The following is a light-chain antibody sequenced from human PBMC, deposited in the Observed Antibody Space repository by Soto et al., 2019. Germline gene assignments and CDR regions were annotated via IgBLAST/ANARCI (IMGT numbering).Light chain of an antibody. CDR1: QSISNY. Sequence: DVQMTPSPSSLSASVGDRVTITCRANQSISNYLNWYQQKPGKAPKLLIYAAFSLQSGVPSRFSGSGSGTDFTLTISSLQPEDFATYYCQQSYSTPLYTFGQGTKLEIK. J-gene: IGKJ2*01. CDR2: AAF. V-gene: IGKV1-39*01. CDR3: QQSYSTPLYT.